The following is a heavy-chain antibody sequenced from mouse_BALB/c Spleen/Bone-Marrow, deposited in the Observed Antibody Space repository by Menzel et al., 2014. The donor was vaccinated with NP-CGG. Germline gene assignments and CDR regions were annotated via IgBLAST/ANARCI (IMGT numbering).Heavy chain of an antibody. Sequence: DVQLQESGGGLVKPGGSLKLSCAASGFTFSDYYMYWVRQTPEKRLEWVATISDGGSYTYYPDSVKGRFTISRDNAKNNLYLQMSSLKSEDTAMYYCARGGQLGAMDYWGQGTSVTVSS. D-gene: IGHD3-2*01. V-gene: IGHV5-4*02. CDR1: GFTFSDYY. J-gene: IGHJ4*01. CDR3: ARGGQLGAMDY. CDR2: ISDGGSYT.